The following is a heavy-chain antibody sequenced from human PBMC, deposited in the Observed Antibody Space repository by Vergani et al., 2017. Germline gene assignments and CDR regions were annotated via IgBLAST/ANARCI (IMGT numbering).Heavy chain of an antibody. D-gene: IGHD6-19*01. CDR1: GGSISSGDYY. CDR3: ARGGPHGRSGWLVYYCYGMDV. CDR2: IYYSGST. Sequence: QVQLQESGPGLVKPSQTLSLTCTVSGGSISSGDYYWSWIRQPPGKGLEWIGYIYYSGSTYYNPSLKSRVTISVDTSKNQFSLKLSSVTAADTAVYYCARGGPHGRSGWLVYYCYGMDVWGQGTTVTVSS. V-gene: IGHV4-30-4*08. J-gene: IGHJ6*02.